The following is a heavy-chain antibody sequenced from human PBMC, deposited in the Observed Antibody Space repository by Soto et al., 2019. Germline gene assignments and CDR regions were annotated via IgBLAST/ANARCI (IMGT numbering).Heavy chain of an antibody. CDR3: ARGRYCLTGRCFPNWFDS. J-gene: IGHJ5*01. V-gene: IGHV4-30-4*01. D-gene: IGHD2-15*01. Sequence: SETLSLTCSVSGDSISTVDYFWAWIRQPPGQALEYIGYIYKSTTTYYDPSFESRVAISLDTSKSQFSLTVTSVTAADTAVYFCARGRYCLTGRCFPNWFDSWGQGTLVTVS. CDR1: GDSISTVDYF. CDR2: IYKSTTT.